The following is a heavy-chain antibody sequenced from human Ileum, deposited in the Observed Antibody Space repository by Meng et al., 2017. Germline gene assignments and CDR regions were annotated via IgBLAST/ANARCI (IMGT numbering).Heavy chain of an antibody. CDR1: GGSFSNYY. CDR2: IHPSGST. V-gene: IGHV4-34*01. J-gene: IGHJ4*02. CDR3: ARGDDWAKSGNF. D-gene: IGHD3-9*01. Sequence: QLPQVGAVLVKPSETPSLTCAVYGGSFSNYYLTWIRQSPGKGLEWIGEIHPSGSTYYSPSLQSRVTITLDTSKNQFSLTLNSVTAADTAVYYCARGDDWAKSGNFWGQGTLVTVSS.